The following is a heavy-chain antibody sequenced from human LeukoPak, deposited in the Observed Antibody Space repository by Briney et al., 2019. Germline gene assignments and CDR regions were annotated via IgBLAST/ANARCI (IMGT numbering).Heavy chain of an antibody. Sequence: GGSLRLSCAASGFTFSSYAMSWVRQAPGKGLEWVPAISGSGGSTYYADSVKGRFTISRDNSKNTLYLQMNSLRAEDTAVYYCAKDQDIVVVPAAHYTYWGQGTLVTVSS. D-gene: IGHD2-2*01. J-gene: IGHJ4*02. V-gene: IGHV3-23*01. CDR1: GFTFSSYA. CDR3: AKDQDIVVVPAAHYTY. CDR2: ISGSGGST.